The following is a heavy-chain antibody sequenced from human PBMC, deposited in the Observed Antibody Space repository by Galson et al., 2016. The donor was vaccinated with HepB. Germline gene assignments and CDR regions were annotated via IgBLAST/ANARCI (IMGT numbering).Heavy chain of an antibody. V-gene: IGHV3-7*01. CDR2: ISHDGRDQ. D-gene: IGHD3-16*01. CDR1: GLNFWTYW. Sequence: SLRLSCAASGLNFWTYWMTWVRQAPGKGPEWVASISHDGRDQRYVDSVKGRFTISRDNARNSLYLQINSLSVDDTAVYYCSQYGGLADSWGQGTLVTVSS. CDR3: SQYGGLADS. J-gene: IGHJ4*02.